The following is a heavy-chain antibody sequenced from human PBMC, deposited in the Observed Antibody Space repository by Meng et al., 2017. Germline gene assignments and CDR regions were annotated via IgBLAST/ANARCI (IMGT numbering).Heavy chain of an antibody. CDR2: ISSSGSTI. Sequence: QGRLWESWGGLVRPGGSLRLSCAASGFTFSDFYMSWIRQAPGKGLGWVSYISSSGSTIYYADSVKGRCTISRDNAKNSLYLQMNSLRAEDTAVYYCATEWIRASGYFDLWGRGTLVTVSS. J-gene: IGHJ2*01. CDR1: GFTFSDFY. D-gene: IGHD5-18*01. V-gene: IGHV3-11*01. CDR3: ATEWIRASGYFDL.